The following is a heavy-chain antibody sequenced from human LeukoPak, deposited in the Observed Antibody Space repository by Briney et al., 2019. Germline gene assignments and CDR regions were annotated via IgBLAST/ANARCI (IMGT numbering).Heavy chain of an antibody. Sequence: GASVKVSCKASGLTFTSYDINWVRQATGQGLEWMGWMNPNSGNTGYAQKFQGRVTMTRNTSISTAYMELSSLRSEDTAVYYCAIIGSGSYFFDYWGQGTLVTVSS. CDR3: AIIGSGSYFFDY. J-gene: IGHJ4*02. V-gene: IGHV1-8*01. CDR2: MNPNSGNT. D-gene: IGHD1-26*01. CDR1: GLTFTSYD.